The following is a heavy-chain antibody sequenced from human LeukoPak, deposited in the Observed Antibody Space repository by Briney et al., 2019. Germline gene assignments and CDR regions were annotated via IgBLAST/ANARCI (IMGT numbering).Heavy chain of an antibody. V-gene: IGHV4-59*01. CDR2: IYYTGST. Sequence: SETLSLTRTVSGGSISSYYWGWIRQPPGKGLEWIGYIYYTGSTNCNPSLRSRVTISVDSSKNQFSLKVNSVTAADTAVYYCARGDYFGSGLGDWGQGTLVTVSS. J-gene: IGHJ4*02. D-gene: IGHD3-10*01. CDR3: ARGDYFGSGLGD. CDR1: GGSISSYY.